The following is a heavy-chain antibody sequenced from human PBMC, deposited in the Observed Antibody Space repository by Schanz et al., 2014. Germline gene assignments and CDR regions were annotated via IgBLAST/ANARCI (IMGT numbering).Heavy chain of an antibody. J-gene: IGHJ4*02. CDR1: GFSFSSYA. CDR2: INTGGDST. CDR3: ARESSNDIVLVPGAVFDH. Sequence: EVQLLESGGGLVQPGGSLRLSCATSGFSFSSYAINWVRQAPGKGLEWVSSINTGGDSTYYADSVKGRFTISRDNSKNTVYLQMNSLRPGDTAVYYCARESSNDIVLVPGAVFDHWGQGILVTVSS. D-gene: IGHD2-2*01. V-gene: IGHV3-23*01.